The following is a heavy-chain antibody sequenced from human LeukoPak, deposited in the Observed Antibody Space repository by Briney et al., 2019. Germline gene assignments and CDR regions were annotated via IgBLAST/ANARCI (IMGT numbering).Heavy chain of an antibody. J-gene: IGHJ4*02. CDR2: ISGSGGST. Sequence: GGSLRLSCAASGFTFSSYAMSWVRQAPGKGLEWVSAISGSGGSTYYADSVKGRFTISRDNSKNTLYLQMNSLRAEDTAVYYCAKDGEADYYDSSGYYYLYWGQGTLVTVSS. CDR3: AKDGEADYYDSSGYYYLY. D-gene: IGHD3-22*01. CDR1: GFTFSSYA. V-gene: IGHV3-23*01.